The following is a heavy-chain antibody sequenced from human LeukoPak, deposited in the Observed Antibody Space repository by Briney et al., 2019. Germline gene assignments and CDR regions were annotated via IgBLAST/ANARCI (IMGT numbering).Heavy chain of an antibody. CDR3: ARDVGTPYDFYH. Sequence: GGSLRLSCAASGFTFSDYYLSWIRQAPGKGLEWISYITSSSSDTNYADSVKGRFTISRDNAKKSLYLQMDSPRAEDTAVYYCARDVGTPYDFYHWGQGTLVTVSS. J-gene: IGHJ4*02. D-gene: IGHD3-3*01. CDR2: ITSSSSDT. CDR1: GFTFSDYY. V-gene: IGHV3-11*06.